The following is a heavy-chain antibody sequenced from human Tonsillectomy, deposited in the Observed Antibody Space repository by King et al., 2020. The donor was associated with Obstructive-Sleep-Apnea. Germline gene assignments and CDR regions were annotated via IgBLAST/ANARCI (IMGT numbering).Heavy chain of an antibody. CDR2: IYHSGST. V-gene: IGHV4-38-2*02. J-gene: IGHJ5*02. D-gene: IGHD3-10*01. CDR1: GYSISSGYY. Sequence: VQLQESGPGLVKPSETLSLTCTVSGYSISSGYYWGWIRQPPGKGLEWIGSIYHSGSTYYNPSLKSRVTISVDTSKNQFSLKLSSVTAADTAGYYCVRGYGGSGIEVWCDPWGQGTLVTVSS. CDR3: VRGYGGSGIEVWCDP.